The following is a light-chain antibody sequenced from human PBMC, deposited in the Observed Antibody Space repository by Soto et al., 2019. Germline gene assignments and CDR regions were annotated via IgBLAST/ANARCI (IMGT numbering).Light chain of an antibody. CDR1: QSVSSSY. V-gene: IGKV3-20*01. CDR3: QQYGSSPWM. Sequence: EIVLTQSPGTLSFSPGERATLSWRASQSVSSSYLAWYQQKPGQAPRLLIYGTSNRATGIPDRFSGSGSGTDFTLTISRLEPEDFAVYYCQQYGSSPWMFGQGTKVDIK. J-gene: IGKJ1*01. CDR2: GTS.